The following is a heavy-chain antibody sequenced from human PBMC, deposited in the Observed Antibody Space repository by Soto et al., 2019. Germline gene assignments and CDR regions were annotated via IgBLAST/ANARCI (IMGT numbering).Heavy chain of an antibody. CDR2: IDKVGTDS. J-gene: IGHJ6*03. CDR1: EFTFSGRS. CDR3: ARGWFGPDV. D-gene: IGHD3-10*01. V-gene: IGHV3-74*01. Sequence: EVQLVESGGGLVQPGGSLRLSCAASEFTFSGRSVHWVRQASGKGLVWVSGIDKVGTDSTYADSVKGRITSSRDNAKNTVYLQMNSLRVEDTAVYYCARGWFGPDVWGKGTTVTVSS.